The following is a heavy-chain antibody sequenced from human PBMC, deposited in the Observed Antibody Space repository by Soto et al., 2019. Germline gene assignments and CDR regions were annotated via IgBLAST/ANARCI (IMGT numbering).Heavy chain of an antibody. V-gene: IGHV5-51*01. CDR2: IYPGDSDA. D-gene: IGHD6-6*01. CDR1: GYTFTNNW. Sequence: PGESLKISCKGSGYTFTNNWIGRVRQMPGKGLEWMGIIYPGDSDARYSPSYQGQVTISVDKSISTAYLQWSSLKASDTAMYYCARLYGSSTSGLDVWGQGTTVTVSS. J-gene: IGHJ6*02. CDR3: ARLYGSSTSGLDV.